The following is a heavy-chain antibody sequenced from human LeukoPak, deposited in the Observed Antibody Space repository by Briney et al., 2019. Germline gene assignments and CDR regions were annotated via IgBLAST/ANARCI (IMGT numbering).Heavy chain of an antibody. CDR1: GFTFSSHW. Sequence: PGGSLRLSCAASGFTFSSHWMSWVRQAPGKGLEWVANIKQDGSEKYYVDSVKGRFTISRDNAKNSLYLQMNSLRSEDTAVYYCARVAIVVVPAASVSKYDFDYWGQGTLVTVSS. CDR2: IKQDGSEK. D-gene: IGHD2-2*01. CDR3: ARVAIVVVPAASVSKYDFDY. J-gene: IGHJ4*02. V-gene: IGHV3-7*01.